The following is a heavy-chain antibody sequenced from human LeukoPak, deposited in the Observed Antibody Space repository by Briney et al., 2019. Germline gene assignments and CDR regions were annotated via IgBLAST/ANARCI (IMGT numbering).Heavy chain of an antibody. V-gene: IGHV3-30-3*01. Sequence: GGSLRLSCAASGFTFTNYAMFWVRQAPGKGLEWVAFISYDGSIKNFADSVKGRFTVSRDNAANTLYLQMNNLRDEDTAVYYCARRDPFDYWGQGTMVTVSS. J-gene: IGHJ4*02. CDR1: GFTFTNYA. CDR2: ISYDGSIK. CDR3: ARRDPFDY.